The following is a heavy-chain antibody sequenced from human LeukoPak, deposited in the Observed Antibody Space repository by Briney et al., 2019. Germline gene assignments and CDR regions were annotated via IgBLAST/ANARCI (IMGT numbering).Heavy chain of an antibody. V-gene: IGHV3-23*01. CDR1: RFTFSNYW. CDR3: AKYGPQDSGSSHFDY. D-gene: IGHD1-26*01. Sequence: GGSLRLSCAASRFTFSNYWMAWVRQAPGKGLEWVSAIRDSGSSTHYADSVKGRFTTSRDNSKNTLFLQMNSLRAEDTAIYYCAKYGPQDSGSSHFDYWGQGALVTVSS. CDR2: IRDSGSST. J-gene: IGHJ4*02.